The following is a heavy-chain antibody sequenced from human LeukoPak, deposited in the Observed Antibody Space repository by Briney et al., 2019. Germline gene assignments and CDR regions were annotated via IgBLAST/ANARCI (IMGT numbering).Heavy chain of an antibody. CDR2: ISGSGGST. Sequence: PGGPLRLSCSASGFTFSSYTMTWVRQAPGKGLEWVSGISGSGGSTYDADSVKGRFTISRDNSKNTLYLQMNSLRVEDTAVYYCANAPAYGLPLYWGQGTLVSVSS. V-gene: IGHV3-23*01. J-gene: IGHJ4*02. D-gene: IGHD4-17*01. CDR3: ANAPAYGLPLY. CDR1: GFTFSSYT.